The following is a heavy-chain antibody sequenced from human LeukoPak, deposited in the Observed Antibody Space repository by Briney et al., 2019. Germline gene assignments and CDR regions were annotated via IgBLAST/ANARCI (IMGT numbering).Heavy chain of an antibody. Sequence: GGSLRLSCAASGFTFSSYGMSWVRQAPRKGLEWVSYISSSGSTIYYADSVKGRFTVSRDNAKNSLYLQMNSLRAEDTAVYYCARDLGQYYDTSDNWFDPWGQGTLVTVSS. CDR2: ISSSGSTI. CDR3: ARDLGQYYDTSDNWFDP. D-gene: IGHD3-22*01. CDR1: GFTFSSYG. V-gene: IGHV3-48*04. J-gene: IGHJ5*02.